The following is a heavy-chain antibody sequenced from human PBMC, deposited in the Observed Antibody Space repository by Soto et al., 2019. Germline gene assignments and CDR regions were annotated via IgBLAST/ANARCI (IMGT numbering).Heavy chain of an antibody. V-gene: IGHV4-34*01. Sequence: PSETLSLTCAVYGGSFSNHYWSWVRQSPGRGLEWIGEIKQSGSTSYNPSLTSRVTISIDTSKNQFSLKLSSLTAADTALYYCARGSAGFFWSGYYPFDSWGQGTLVTVSS. D-gene: IGHD3-3*01. J-gene: IGHJ4*02. CDR2: IKQSGST. CDR3: ARGSAGFFWSGYYPFDS. CDR1: GGSFSNHY.